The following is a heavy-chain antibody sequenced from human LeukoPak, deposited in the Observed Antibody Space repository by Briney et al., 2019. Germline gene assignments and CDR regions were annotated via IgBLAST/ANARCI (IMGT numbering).Heavy chain of an antibody. J-gene: IGHJ3*02. CDR2: INAGNGNT. Sequence: ASVKVSCKASGYTFTSYAMHWVRQAPGQRLEWMGWINAGNGNTKYSQKFQGRVTITRDTSATTAYMELSSLRSDDTAVYYCARDPASWDDAFDIWGQGTMVTVSS. CDR1: GYTFTSYA. CDR3: ARDPASWDDAFDI. D-gene: IGHD6-13*01. V-gene: IGHV1-3*01.